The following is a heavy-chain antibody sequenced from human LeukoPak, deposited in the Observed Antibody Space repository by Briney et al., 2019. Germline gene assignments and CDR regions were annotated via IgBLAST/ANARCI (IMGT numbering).Heavy chain of an antibody. J-gene: IGHJ4*02. D-gene: IGHD3-22*01. CDR3: AKEGSSGLDY. CDR1: GFTFSSYG. Sequence: PGGSLRLSCAASGFTFSSYGMHWVRQAPGKGLEWVAVIWYDGSNKYYADSVKGRFTISRDNSKNTLYLQMNSLRAEDTAVYYSAKEGSSGLDYWGQETLVTVSS. V-gene: IGHV3-33*06. CDR2: IWYDGSNK.